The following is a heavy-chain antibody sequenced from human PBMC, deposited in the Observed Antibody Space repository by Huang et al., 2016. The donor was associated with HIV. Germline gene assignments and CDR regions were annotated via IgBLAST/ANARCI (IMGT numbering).Heavy chain of an antibody. CDR3: ARRMIEGSLGHDWFDP. CDR2: IVPRFDIA. V-gene: IGHV1-69*13. D-gene: IGHD3-16*01. J-gene: IGHJ5*02. Sequence: SSVKVSCKVSGGTFTTYSMNWVRQAPGKGLEGMGGIVPRFDIATYAQKFQGRVTITADESSTTAYLELSRLTFEDTAIYYCARRMIEGSLGHDWFDPWGQGTLVTVAS. CDR1: GGTFTTYS.